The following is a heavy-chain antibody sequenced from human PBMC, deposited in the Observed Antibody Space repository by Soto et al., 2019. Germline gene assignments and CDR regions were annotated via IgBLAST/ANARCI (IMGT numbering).Heavy chain of an antibody. D-gene: IGHD3-16*01. CDR2: ISGSGGST. Sequence: GGSLRLSCAASGSTFSSYAMSWVRQAPGKGLEWVSAISGSGGSTYYADSVKGRFTISRDNSKNTLYLQMNSLRAEDTAVYYCAKDRFGTPLFDPWGQGTLVTVSS. CDR1: GSTFSSYA. CDR3: AKDRFGTPLFDP. J-gene: IGHJ5*02. V-gene: IGHV3-23*01.